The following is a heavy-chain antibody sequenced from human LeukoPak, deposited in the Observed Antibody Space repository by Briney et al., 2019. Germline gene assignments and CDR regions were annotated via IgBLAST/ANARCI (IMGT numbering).Heavy chain of an antibody. CDR1: GFTFSSYA. Sequence: GGSLRLSCVASGFTFSSYAMHWVRQAPGKGLEWVALISYDGSNKYYADSVKGRFTISRDNSKNTLYLQMNGLRAEDTAVYYCARGGVYSSGSYYLYYFVYWGQGTLVTVSS. V-gene: IGHV3-30-3*01. CDR3: ARGGVYSSGSYYLYYFVY. J-gene: IGHJ4*02. D-gene: IGHD6-19*01. CDR2: ISYDGSNK.